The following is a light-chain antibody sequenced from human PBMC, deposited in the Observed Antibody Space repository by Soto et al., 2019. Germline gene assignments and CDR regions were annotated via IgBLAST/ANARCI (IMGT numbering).Light chain of an antibody. V-gene: IGKV1-5*03. Sequence: DIQMTQSPSTLSASVGDRVTIICRASQSISIWLAWYQQKPGKAPNLLIYKASTLESGVPSRFSGSGSGTEFTLTISSLQPDDFATYYCQQYNTYSFGPGTKVDI. CDR1: QSISIW. CDR2: KAS. J-gene: IGKJ3*01. CDR3: QQYNTYS.